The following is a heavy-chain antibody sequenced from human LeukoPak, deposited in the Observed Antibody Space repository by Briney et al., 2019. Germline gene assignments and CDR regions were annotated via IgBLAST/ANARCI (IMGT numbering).Heavy chain of an antibody. CDR2: IYYSGST. CDR1: GGSISSYY. CDR3: ARAQYCSGGSCHNDY. J-gene: IGHJ4*02. D-gene: IGHD2-15*01. Sequence: SETLSLTCIVSGGSISSYYWSWIRQPPGKGLEWIGYIYYSGSTNYNPSLKSRVTISVDTSKNQFSLKLSSVTAADTAVYYCARAQYCSGGSCHNDYWGQGTLVTVSS. V-gene: IGHV4-59*01.